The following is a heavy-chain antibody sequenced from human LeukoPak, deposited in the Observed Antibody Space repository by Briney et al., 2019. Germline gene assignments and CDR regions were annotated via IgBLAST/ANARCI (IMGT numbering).Heavy chain of an antibody. CDR3: ARVLLWFGELPSYYMDV. Sequence: ASVKVSCKASGYTLTSYDINWVRQATGQGLEWMGWMNPNSGNTGYAQKFQGRVTTTRNTSISTAYMELSSLRSEDTAVYYCARVLLWFGELPSYYMDVWGKGTTVTVSS. J-gene: IGHJ6*03. D-gene: IGHD3-10*01. CDR1: GYTLTSYD. V-gene: IGHV1-8*01. CDR2: MNPNSGNT.